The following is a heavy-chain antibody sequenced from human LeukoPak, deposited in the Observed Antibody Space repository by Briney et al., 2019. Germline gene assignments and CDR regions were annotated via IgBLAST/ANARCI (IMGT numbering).Heavy chain of an antibody. D-gene: IGHD7-27*01. CDR1: GGSISSGDYY. CDR2: IHTSGST. V-gene: IGHV4-61*02. Sequence: SQTLSLTCTVSGGSISSGDYYWPWLRQPAGKGLEWIGRIHTSGSTNYKPSLQSRVTIAIDTSKNQFSLKLSSVTAADTAVYYCARVWNRGWLDPWGQGTLVTVSS. CDR3: ARVWNRGWLDP. J-gene: IGHJ5*02.